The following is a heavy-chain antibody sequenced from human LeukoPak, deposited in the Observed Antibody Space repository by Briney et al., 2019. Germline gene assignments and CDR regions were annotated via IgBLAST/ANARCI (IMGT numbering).Heavy chain of an antibody. CDR2: ISYDGSNK. D-gene: IGHD6-13*01. Sequence: PGGSLRLSCAASGFTFSSYAMHWVRQDPGKGLEWVAVISYDGSNKYYADSVKGRFTISRDNSKNTLYPQMNSLRAEDTAVYYCARGATYSSRLFDYWGQGTLLTVSS. V-gene: IGHV3-30-3*01. CDR1: GFTFSSYA. J-gene: IGHJ4*02. CDR3: ARGATYSSRLFDY.